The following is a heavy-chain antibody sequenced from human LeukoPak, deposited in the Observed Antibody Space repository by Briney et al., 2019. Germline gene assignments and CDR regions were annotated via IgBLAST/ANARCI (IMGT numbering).Heavy chain of an antibody. CDR3: AKWKYSNSGIDDY. V-gene: IGHV3-7*03. CDR2: IKQDGSEK. J-gene: IGHJ4*02. Sequence: GGSLRLSCAASGFIFSSYWMNWVRQAPGKGLEWVANIKQDGSEKYYVDSVKGRFTISRDNAKNSLYLQMNSLRAEDTAVYYCAKWKYSNSGIDDYWGQGTLVTVSS. CDR1: GFIFSSYW. D-gene: IGHD6-6*01.